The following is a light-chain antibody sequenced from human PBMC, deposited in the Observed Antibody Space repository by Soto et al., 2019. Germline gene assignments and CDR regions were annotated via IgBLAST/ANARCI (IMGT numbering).Light chain of an antibody. CDR1: QTISSGS. J-gene: IGKJ4*01. Sequence: EIVLTQSPGTLSLSPGEGATLSCRASQTISSGSLAWYQQKAGQPPRLLIYGASSRAAGIPDRFSGSGSGTDFTLTISRLEPEDFAVYYCQQYGTSPPGLTFGGGTKVEIK. CDR2: GAS. V-gene: IGKV3-20*01. CDR3: QQYGTSPPGLT.